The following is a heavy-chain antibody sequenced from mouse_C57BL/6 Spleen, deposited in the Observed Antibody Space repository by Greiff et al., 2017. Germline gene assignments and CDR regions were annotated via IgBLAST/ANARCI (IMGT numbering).Heavy chain of an antibody. CDR2: IWSGGST. V-gene: IGHV2-2*01. CDR3: AYYDYEGDYYAMDY. J-gene: IGHJ4*01. Sequence: VQLQQSGPGLVQPSQSLSITCTVSGFSLTSYGVHWVRQSPGKGLAWLGVIWSGGSTDYNAAFISRLSTSKDNSKSQVFFKMNSLQADDTAIYYCAYYDYEGDYYAMDYWGQGTSVTVSS. CDR1: GFSLTSYG. D-gene: IGHD2-4*01.